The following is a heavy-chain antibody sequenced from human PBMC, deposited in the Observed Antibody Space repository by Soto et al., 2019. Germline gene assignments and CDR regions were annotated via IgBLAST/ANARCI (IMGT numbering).Heavy chain of an antibody. CDR2: ISSSSSTI. Sequence: GGSLRLSCAASGFTFSSYSMNWVRQAPGKGLEWVSYISSSSSTIYYADSVKGRFTISRDNAKNSLYLQMNSLRDEDTAVYYCARDLYDIRGSEAPSHFWCPGPLVTLSS. V-gene: IGHV3-48*02. CDR3: ARDLYDIRGSEAPSHF. CDR1: GFTFSSYS. J-gene: IGHJ4*02. D-gene: IGHD3-22*01.